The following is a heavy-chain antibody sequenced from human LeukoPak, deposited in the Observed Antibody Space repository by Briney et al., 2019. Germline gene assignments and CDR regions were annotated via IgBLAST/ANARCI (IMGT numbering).Heavy chain of an antibody. Sequence: PGGSLRLSCAASGFTFSSYWMHWVRQAPGKGLVWVSRINSDGSSTSYADSVKGRFTISRDNAKNTLYLQMNSLRAEDTAVYYCARDLITTTRWLLLGGTNDAFDIRGQGTMVTVSS. CDR3: ARDLITTTRWLLLGGTNDAFDI. V-gene: IGHV3-74*01. CDR2: INSDGSST. J-gene: IGHJ3*02. CDR1: GFTFSSYW. D-gene: IGHD1-1*01.